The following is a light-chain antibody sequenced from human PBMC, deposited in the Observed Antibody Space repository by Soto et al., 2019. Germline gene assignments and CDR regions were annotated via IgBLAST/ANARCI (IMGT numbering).Light chain of an antibody. J-gene: IGLJ2*01. V-gene: IGLV2-11*01. CDR3: SSYAGSYTL. CDR2: DVE. CDR1: TADIGGYDY. Sequence: QSALTQPRSVSGSPGQSVAISCTGTTADIGGYDYVSWYQQHPGKAPKVIIFDVEKRASGVPDPFSGSKSGSTASLTISGLQVDDEADYFCSSYAGSYTLFGGGTKLTVL.